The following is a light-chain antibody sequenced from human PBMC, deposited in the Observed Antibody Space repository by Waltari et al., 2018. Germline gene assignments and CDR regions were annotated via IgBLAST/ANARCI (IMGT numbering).Light chain of an antibody. J-gene: IGKJ1*01. CDR1: QSVNGA. Sequence: EIVLTQSPGTLSLSPGEGATLSCRASQSVNGALAWYQQKPDQAPRLLIYHASNRATGIPDRFSGSGSGTDFSLTISRLEPEDFAVYYCQHYLRLPVTFGQGTKVEI. CDR2: HAS. V-gene: IGKV3-20*01. CDR3: QHYLRLPVT.